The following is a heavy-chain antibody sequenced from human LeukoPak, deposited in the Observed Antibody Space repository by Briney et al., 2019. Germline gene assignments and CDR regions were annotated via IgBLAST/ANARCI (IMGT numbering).Heavy chain of an antibody. CDR2: ISPYNGNT. J-gene: IGHJ4*02. V-gene: IGHV1-18*01. CDR3: ARAGPGSGWYFDY. CDR1: GYDFTSVG. D-gene: IGHD6-19*01. Sequence: ASVKVSCKASGYDFTSVGITWVRRAPGQGLEWMGWISPYNGNTRYAQKFQGRVAMTTDTTTTTAYMELRGLRFNDTAVYYCARAGPGSGWYFDYWGQGTLVTVSS.